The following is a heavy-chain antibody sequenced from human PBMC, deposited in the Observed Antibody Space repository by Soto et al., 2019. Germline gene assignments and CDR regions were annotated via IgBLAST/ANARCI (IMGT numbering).Heavy chain of an antibody. J-gene: IGHJ6*02. Sequence: PSETLSLTCTVSGGSISSYYWSWIRQPPGKGLEWIGYIYYSGSTNYNPSLKSRVTISVDTSKNQFSLKLSSVTAADTAVYYCAREKRGYSYGYRKSLGDYYYGMDVWGQGTTVTVSS. CDR2: IYYSGST. V-gene: IGHV4-59*01. CDR3: AREKRGYSYGYRKSLGDYYYGMDV. D-gene: IGHD5-18*01. CDR1: GGSISSYY.